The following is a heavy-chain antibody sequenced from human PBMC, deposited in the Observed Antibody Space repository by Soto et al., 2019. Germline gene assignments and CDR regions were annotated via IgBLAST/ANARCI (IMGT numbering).Heavy chain of an antibody. CDR1: GYSFTSYW. J-gene: IGHJ4*02. CDR2: IYPGDSDT. Sequence: RGESLKISCKGSGYSFTSYWIGWVRQMPGKGLEWMGIIYPGDSDTRYSPSFQGQVTISADKSISTAYLQWSSLKASDTAMYYCATQRTEEWLQSAFDYWGQGPLVTASS. V-gene: IGHV5-51*01. D-gene: IGHD5-12*01. CDR3: ATQRTEEWLQSAFDY.